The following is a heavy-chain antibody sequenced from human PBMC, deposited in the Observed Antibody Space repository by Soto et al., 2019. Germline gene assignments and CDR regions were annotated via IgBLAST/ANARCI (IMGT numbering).Heavy chain of an antibody. CDR2: IYYSGST. D-gene: IGHD3-22*01. Sequence: SETLSLTCTVSGGSISSYYWSWIRQPPGKGLEWIGYIYYSGSTNYNPSLKSRVTISVDTSKDQFSLKLSSVTAADTAVYYCARDRYYDSSGYSYLSEGFDPWGQGTLVTVSS. V-gene: IGHV4-59*01. CDR3: ARDRYYDSSGYSYLSEGFDP. J-gene: IGHJ5*02. CDR1: GGSISSYY.